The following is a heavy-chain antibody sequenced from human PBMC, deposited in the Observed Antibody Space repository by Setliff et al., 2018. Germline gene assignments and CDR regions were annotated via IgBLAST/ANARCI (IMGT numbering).Heavy chain of an antibody. D-gene: IGHD1-26*01. J-gene: IGHJ6*03. Sequence: GASVKVSCKASGYTFTSFGISWVRRAPGQGLEWIGWISPYNGDTKYAQKLQDRVTMTIDTSTSTAYVEVRSLRSDDTALYYCARSPPNRGVGQGHHMDVWGKGTSVTVSS. CDR2: ISPYNGDT. CDR3: ARSPPNRGVGQGHHMDV. V-gene: IGHV1-18*01. CDR1: GYTFTSFG.